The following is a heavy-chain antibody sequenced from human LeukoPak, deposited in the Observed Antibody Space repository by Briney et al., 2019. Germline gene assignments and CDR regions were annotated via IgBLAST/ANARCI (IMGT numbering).Heavy chain of an antibody. D-gene: IGHD5-18*01. J-gene: IGHJ4*02. CDR2: ISGSGGST. CDR3: AKSDTAMVIMVGVFVDY. Sequence: PGGSLRLSCAASGFTFSSYGMSWVRQAPGKGLEWVSAISGSGGSTYYADSVKGRFTISRDNSKNTLYLQMNSLRAEDTAVYYCAKSDTAMVIMVGVFVDYWGQGTLVTVSS. V-gene: IGHV3-23*01. CDR1: GFTFSSYG.